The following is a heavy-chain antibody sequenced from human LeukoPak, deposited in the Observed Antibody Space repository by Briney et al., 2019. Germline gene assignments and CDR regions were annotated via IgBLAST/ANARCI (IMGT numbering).Heavy chain of an antibody. CDR3: ARGGLTAAAIDY. J-gene: IGHJ4*02. CDR2: ISSSSSYI. D-gene: IGHD2-2*01. V-gene: IGHV3-21*01. CDR1: GFTFSSYS. Sequence: GGSLRLSCAASGFTFSSYSMNWVRQAPGKGLEWVSSISSSSSYIYYADSVKGRFTISRDNAKNSLYLQMNSLRAEDTAVYYCARGGLTAAAIDYWGQGTLVTVSS.